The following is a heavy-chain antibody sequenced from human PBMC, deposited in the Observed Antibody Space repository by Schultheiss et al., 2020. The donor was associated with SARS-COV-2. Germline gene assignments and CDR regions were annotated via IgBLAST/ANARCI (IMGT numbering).Heavy chain of an antibody. CDR3: ARGGAIFGVVIIPFDY. D-gene: IGHD3-3*01. J-gene: IGHJ4*02. CDR2: ISGSGGST. V-gene: IGHV3-23*01. Sequence: GESLKISCAASGFTFSSYAMSWVRQAPGKGLEWVSAISGSGGSTYYADSVKGRFTISRDNSKNTLYLQMNSLRAEDTAVYYCARGGAIFGVVIIPFDYWGQGTLVTVSS. CDR1: GFTFSSYA.